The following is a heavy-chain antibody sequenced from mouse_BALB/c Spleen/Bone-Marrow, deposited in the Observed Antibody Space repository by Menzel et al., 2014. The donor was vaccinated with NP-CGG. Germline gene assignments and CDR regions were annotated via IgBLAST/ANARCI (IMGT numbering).Heavy chain of an antibody. CDR1: GYTFSNYW. V-gene: IGHV1-9*01. CDR2: ILPGSDNT. J-gene: IGHJ2*01. Sequence: VQLQQSGGELMKPGASVKISCKATGYTFSNYWIQWVKQRPGHGPEWIGEILPGSDNTNYNEKFKGKATFTADTSSSTAYMQLSSLTSEESAVYYCARGNPFDFWGQGTTLTASS. CDR3: ARGNPFDF.